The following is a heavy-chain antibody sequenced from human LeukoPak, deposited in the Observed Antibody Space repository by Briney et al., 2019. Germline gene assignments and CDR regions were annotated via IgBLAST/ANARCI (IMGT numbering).Heavy chain of an antibody. Sequence: PGGSPRLSCAASGFTFDDYGMNWVRQAPGKGLEWVSAINWNGGNTDYADSVKGRFTISRDNAKNTLYLQMNSLRAEDTAFYYCVRRDTALVTYYFDYWGQGALVTVSS. CDR3: VRRDTALVTYYFDY. J-gene: IGHJ4*02. V-gene: IGHV3-20*04. CDR1: GFTFDDYG. CDR2: INWNGGNT. D-gene: IGHD5-18*01.